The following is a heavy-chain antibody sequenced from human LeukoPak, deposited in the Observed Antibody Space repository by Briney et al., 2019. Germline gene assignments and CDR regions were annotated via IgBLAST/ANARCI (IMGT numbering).Heavy chain of an antibody. CDR1: GGSISNYY. J-gene: IGHJ4*02. D-gene: IGHD6-19*01. Sequence: SETLSLTCTGSGGSISNYYWNWLRQPAGKGLEWIGRIYTSGTTNYNPSLVSRVIMSVDTSNNQFSLKLTSVTAADTAVYYCARIAKDSSGWSHFDYWGQGILVTVSS. CDR3: ARIAKDSSGWSHFDY. V-gene: IGHV4-4*07. CDR2: IYTSGTT.